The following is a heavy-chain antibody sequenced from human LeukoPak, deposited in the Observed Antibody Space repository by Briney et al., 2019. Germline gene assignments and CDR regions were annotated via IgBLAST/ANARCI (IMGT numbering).Heavy chain of an antibody. J-gene: IGHJ5*02. CDR2: INHSGST. CDR3: ARGCYDSSPGSWFDP. Sequence: SETLSLTCAVYGGSFSGYYWSWIRQPPGKGLEWIGEINHSGSTNYNPSPKSRVTISVDTSKNQFSLKLSSVTAADTAVYYCARGCYDSSPGSWFDPWSQGTLVTVSS. V-gene: IGHV4-34*01. D-gene: IGHD3-22*01. CDR1: GGSFSGYY.